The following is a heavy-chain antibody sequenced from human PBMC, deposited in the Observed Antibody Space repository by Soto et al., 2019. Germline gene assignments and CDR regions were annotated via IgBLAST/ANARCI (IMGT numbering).Heavy chain of an antibody. CDR2: ISGDGYTT. CDR1: GFTFSRHG. Sequence: EVQLLESGGGLMQPGGSLRLSCGGSGFTFSRHGMTWVRQAPGKGLEWVSSISGDGYTTYYADYVRGRFTISRDNSKDTVYVQMNSLRDEDTAVYYCAREASVPSVGEFWYFDLWGRGTQVTVFS. J-gene: IGHJ2*01. CDR3: AREASVPSVGEFWYFDL. D-gene: IGHD3-10*01. V-gene: IGHV3-23*01.